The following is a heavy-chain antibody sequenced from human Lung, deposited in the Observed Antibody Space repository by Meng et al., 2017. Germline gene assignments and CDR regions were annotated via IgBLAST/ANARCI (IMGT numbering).Heavy chain of an antibody. CDR3: VRRTYSSGWYFDY. D-gene: IGHD6-19*01. CDR2: IIDSGST. Sequence: QVQLPQWGAGLFKPSETLSLTCAVYGGSFSGYYWSWIRQPPGKGLEWIGEIIDSGSTNYNPSLKSRVTISVDTSKNQFSLRVTSVTAADRAVYYCVRRTYSSGWYFDYWGQGTLVTVSS. V-gene: IGHV4-34*02. CDR1: GGSFSGYY. J-gene: IGHJ4*02.